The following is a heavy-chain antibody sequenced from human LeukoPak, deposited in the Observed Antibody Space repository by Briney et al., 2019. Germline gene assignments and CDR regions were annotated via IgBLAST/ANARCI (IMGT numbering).Heavy chain of an antibody. CDR3: ARDSSTLRGMDV. CDR1: GGSISSSSYY. D-gene: IGHD1-1*01. J-gene: IGHJ6*02. V-gene: IGHV4-39*02. CDR2: IYYSGST. Sequence: PSETLSLTCTVSGGSISSSSYYWGWIRQPPGKGLEWIGSIYYSGSTYYNPSLKSRVTISVDTSKNQFSLKLSSVTAADTAVHYCARDSSTLRGMDVWGQGTTVTVSS.